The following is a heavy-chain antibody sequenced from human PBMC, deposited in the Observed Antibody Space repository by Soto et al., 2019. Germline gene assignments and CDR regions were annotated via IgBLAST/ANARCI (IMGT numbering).Heavy chain of an antibody. CDR1: GGTFSSYA. J-gene: IGHJ4*02. CDR2: IIPIFGTA. V-gene: IGHV1-69*12. CDR3: ARGQTGGGWGYYFDY. D-gene: IGHD3-16*01. Sequence: QVQLVQSGAEVKKPGSSVKVSCKASGGTFSSYAIDWVRQAPGQGLEWMGGIIPIFGTADYAQKFQGRVTITADEATSTAYMALSSLRSEDTAVYYCARGQTGGGWGYYFDYWGQGTLVTVSS.